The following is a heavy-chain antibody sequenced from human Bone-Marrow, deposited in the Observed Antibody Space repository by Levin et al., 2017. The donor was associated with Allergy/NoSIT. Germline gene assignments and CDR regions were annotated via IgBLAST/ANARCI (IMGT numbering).Heavy chain of an antibody. CDR2: IYSGGST. D-gene: IGHD2-15*01. V-gene: IGHV3-53*01. CDR1: GFTVSSNY. CDR3: SLLPTDV. Sequence: GESLKISCAASGFTVSSNYMSWVRQAPGKGLEWVSVIYSGGSTYYADSVKGRFTISRDNSKNTLYLQMNSLRAEDTAVYYCSLLPTDVWGKGTTVTVSS. J-gene: IGHJ6*04.